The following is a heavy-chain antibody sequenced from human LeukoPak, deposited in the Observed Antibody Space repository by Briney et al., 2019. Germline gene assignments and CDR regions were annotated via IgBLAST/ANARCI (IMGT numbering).Heavy chain of an antibody. CDR2: ISSSSSYI. J-gene: IGHJ4*02. CDR3: ASSPYDSSGYLIY. V-gene: IGHV3-21*01. D-gene: IGHD3-22*01. CDR1: GFTFSRYS. Sequence: GSLRLSCAASGFTFSRYSMNWVRQAPGKGLEWVSSISSSSSYIYYADSVKGRFTISRDNAKNSLYLQMNSLRAEDTAVYYCASSPYDSSGYLIYWGQGTLVTVSS.